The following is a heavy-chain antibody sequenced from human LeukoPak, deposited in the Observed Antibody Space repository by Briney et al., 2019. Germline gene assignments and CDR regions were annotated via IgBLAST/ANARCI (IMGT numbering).Heavy chain of an antibody. CDR2: IYYSGST. Sequence: PSETLSLTCTVSGGSISSSSYYWGWIRQPPGKGLEWIGSIYYSGSTYYNPSLKSRVTISVDTSKNQFSLKLSSVTAADTAVYYCAGYGDYEGGAFDIWGQGTMVTVSS. J-gene: IGHJ3*02. D-gene: IGHD4-17*01. CDR1: GGSISSSSYY. V-gene: IGHV4-39*07. CDR3: AGYGDYEGGAFDI.